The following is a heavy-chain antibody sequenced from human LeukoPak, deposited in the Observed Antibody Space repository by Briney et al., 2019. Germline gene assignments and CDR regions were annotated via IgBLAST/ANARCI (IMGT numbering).Heavy chain of an antibody. CDR3: AREIFNGFDI. Sequence: GGSLRLSCASSGFTFSFYWMHWVRQAPGKGLVWVSRINNDGRSTSYAGSVKGRFTISRDNSKNTLFLQMNSLRAEDTAVYYCAREIFNGFDIWGQGTMVTVSS. CDR1: GFTFSFYW. V-gene: IGHV3-74*01. J-gene: IGHJ3*02. CDR2: INNDGRST.